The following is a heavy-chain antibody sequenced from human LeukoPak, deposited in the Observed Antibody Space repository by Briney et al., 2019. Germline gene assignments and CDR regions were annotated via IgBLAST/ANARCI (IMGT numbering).Heavy chain of an antibody. Sequence: PGRSLRLSCAASGFTFSSYGMHWVRQAPSKGLEWVAVISYDGSNKYYADSVKGRFTISRDNSKNTLYLQMHSLRAEDTAVYYCTKDTRGYYYGMDVWGQGTTVTVSS. CDR2: ISYDGSNK. J-gene: IGHJ6*02. CDR3: TKDTRGYYYGMDV. V-gene: IGHV3-30*18. CDR1: GFTFSSYG. D-gene: IGHD3-10*01.